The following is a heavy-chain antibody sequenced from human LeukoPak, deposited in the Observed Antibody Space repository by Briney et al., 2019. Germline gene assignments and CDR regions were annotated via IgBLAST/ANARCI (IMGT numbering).Heavy chain of an antibody. CDR3: ARALQPTHTAMVPLPGAGLGY. V-gene: IGHV1-2*02. CDR1: GYTFTGSY. Sequence: GASVKVSCKASGYTFTGSYIHWVRQAPGQGLEWMGWINPNSGGANYAQKFQGRVTITADESTSTAYMELSSLRSEDTAVYYCARALQPTHTAMVPLPGAGLGYWGQGTLVTVSS. CDR2: INPNSGGA. D-gene: IGHD5-18*01. J-gene: IGHJ4*02.